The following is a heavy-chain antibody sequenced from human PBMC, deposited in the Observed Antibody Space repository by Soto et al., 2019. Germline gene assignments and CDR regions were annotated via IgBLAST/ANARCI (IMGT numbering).Heavy chain of an antibody. Sequence: QVQLQESGPGLVKPSQTLPLTCTVSGGSISSGDYYWSWIRQHPGKGLEWIGYSYYSAGAKYNPSLKSRVTISIHTSKNQFPLKLSSVTAAVTAVYFCARVVYGRPGLYFDYWGQGTLATVSS. CDR3: ARVVYGRPGLYFDY. V-gene: IGHV4-31*03. J-gene: IGHJ4*02. D-gene: IGHD1-20*01. CDR1: GGSISSGDYY. CDR2: SYYSAGA.